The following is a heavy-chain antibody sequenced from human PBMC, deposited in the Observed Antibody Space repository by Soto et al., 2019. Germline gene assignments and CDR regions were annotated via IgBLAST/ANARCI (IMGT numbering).Heavy chain of an antibody. CDR3: ARRHKLSIDAYY. V-gene: IGHV4-34*01. D-gene: IGHD3-10*01. Sequence: ASETLSLTCAVYGGSFSGYYWTWIRQPPGTGLEWIGEINHSGSTNYNPSLKSRVTISVDTSKNQFSLKLTSVTAADPAVYYCARRHKLSIDAYYWGQGILVTVSS. CDR1: GGSFSGYY. CDR2: INHSGST. J-gene: IGHJ4*02.